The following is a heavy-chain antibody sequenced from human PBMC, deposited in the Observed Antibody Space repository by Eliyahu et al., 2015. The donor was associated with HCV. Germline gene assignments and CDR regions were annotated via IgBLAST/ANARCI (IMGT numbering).Heavy chain of an antibody. J-gene: IGHJ3*02. CDR2: IRYDGRNK. D-gene: IGHD4-17*01. Sequence: QVQLVESGGGVVQPGRPLRLSCSXSGXIXXNYGMHXVRQAPGKGLEWVAFIRYDGRNKYYGDSVKGRFIISRDNSKNTLYLQMNSLRPEDTAMFYCTKGPAGYGDYGLDPLDIWGQGTKVIVSS. V-gene: IGHV3-30*02. CDR3: TKGPAGYGDYGLDPLDI. CDR1: GXIXXNYG.